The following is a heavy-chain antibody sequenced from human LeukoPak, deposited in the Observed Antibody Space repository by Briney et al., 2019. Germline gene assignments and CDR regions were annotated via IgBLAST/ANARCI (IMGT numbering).Heavy chain of an antibody. CDR3: ARENRRWIQLWANDAFDI. V-gene: IGHV1-18*01. CDR2: ISAYNGNT. D-gene: IGHD5-18*01. Sequence: ASVKVSFKASGYTFTSYGISWVRQAPGQGLEWMGWISAYNGNTNYAQKLQGRVTMTTDTSTSTAYMELRSLRSDDTAVHYCARENRRWIQLWANDAFDIWGQGTMVTVSS. J-gene: IGHJ3*02. CDR1: GYTFTSYG.